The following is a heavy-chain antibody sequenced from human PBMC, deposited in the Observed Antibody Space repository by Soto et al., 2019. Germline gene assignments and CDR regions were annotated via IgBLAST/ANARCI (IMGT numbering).Heavy chain of an antibody. CDR3: ARAMGYYASGSYFDP. CDR2: IYYSGST. D-gene: IGHD3-10*01. J-gene: IGHJ5*02. CDR1: GDSISTYY. V-gene: IGHV4-59*01. Sequence: SETLSLTCSVSGDSISTYYWSWIRQPPGKGLEWIGYIYYSGSTNYNPSLKSRVIISVDTSKNQFSLKLTSVTAADTAVYYCARAMGYYASGSYFDPWGQGILVTVSS.